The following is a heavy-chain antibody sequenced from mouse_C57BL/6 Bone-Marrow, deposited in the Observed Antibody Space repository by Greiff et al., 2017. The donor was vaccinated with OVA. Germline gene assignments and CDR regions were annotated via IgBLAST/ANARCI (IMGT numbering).Heavy chain of an antibody. Sequence: VQLQESGPELVKPGASVKISCKASGYAFSSSWMNWVKQRPGKGLEWIGRIYPGDGGTNYNGKFKGKATLTADTSSSTAYMQLSSLTSEDSAVYFCARGDYYGSNPYYAMDYWGQGTSVTVSS. CDR2: IYPGDGGT. CDR1: GYAFSSSW. D-gene: IGHD1-1*01. J-gene: IGHJ4*01. V-gene: IGHV1-82*01. CDR3: ARGDYYGSNPYYAMDY.